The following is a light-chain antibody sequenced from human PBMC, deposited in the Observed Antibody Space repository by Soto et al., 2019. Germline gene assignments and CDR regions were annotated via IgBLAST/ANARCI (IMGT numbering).Light chain of an antibody. CDR2: KVS. CDR3: IQAIRSAWT. V-gene: IGKV2-30*01. CDR1: HSLVYSDGFTY. Sequence: ASLACRSNHSLVYSDGFTYLNWFQQRPGQAPRRLIYKVSNRDSGVPDRFSGRGSGTDLNLTFSWVQAVDVGAYYCIQAIRSAWTLGQGTKVDIK. J-gene: IGKJ1*01.